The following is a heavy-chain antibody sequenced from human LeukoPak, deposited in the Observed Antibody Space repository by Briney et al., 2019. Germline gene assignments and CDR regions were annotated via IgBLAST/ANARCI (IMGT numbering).Heavy chain of an antibody. V-gene: IGHV4-30-4*01. Sequence: SQTLSLTCTVSGGSISSGDYYWSWIRQPPGKGLEWIGYIYYSGSTYYNPSLKSRVTISVDTSKNQFSLKLSSVTAADTAVYYCARQGPRTIFGVATRWFDAWGQGTLVTVSS. J-gene: IGHJ5*02. CDR1: GGSISSGDYY. CDR2: IYYSGST. CDR3: ARQGPRTIFGVATRWFDA. D-gene: IGHD3-3*01.